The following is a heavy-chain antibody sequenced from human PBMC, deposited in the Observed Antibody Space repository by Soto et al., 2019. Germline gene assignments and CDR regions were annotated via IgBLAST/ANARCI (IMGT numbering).Heavy chain of an antibody. CDR2: ISGDGDTT. V-gene: IGHV3-23*01. Sequence: EVQLLESGGGLVQPGGSLRLSCAASGFIFNNYAMTWVRQAPGNGLECVSAISGDGDTTSYADSVKGRFTVSRDGSKNTLYLQMSSLRAEDTALYYCAKGRGGSGSLTPRVDFWGQGTLVTVSS. D-gene: IGHD3-10*01. J-gene: IGHJ4*02. CDR1: GFIFNNYA. CDR3: AKGRGGSGSLTPRVDF.